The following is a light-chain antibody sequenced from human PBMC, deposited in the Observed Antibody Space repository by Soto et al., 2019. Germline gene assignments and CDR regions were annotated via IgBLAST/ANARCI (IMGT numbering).Light chain of an antibody. CDR1: QSVSSSY. V-gene: IGKV3-20*01. J-gene: IGKJ2*02. Sequence: EIGLTQSPGTLSLSPGERATLSCRASQSVSSSYLAWYQQKPGQAPRLLIYGASSRATGIPDRFSGSGSGTDFTLTISRLEPEDFAVYYCQQYGGSPGCTFGQGTKLEIK. CDR3: QQYGGSPGCT. CDR2: GAS.